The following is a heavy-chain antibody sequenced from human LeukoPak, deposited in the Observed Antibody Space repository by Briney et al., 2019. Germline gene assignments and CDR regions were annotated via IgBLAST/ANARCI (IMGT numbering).Heavy chain of an antibody. CDR1: GYPFTNYW. CDR2: IYPDDSDT. Sequence: GESLKISCKGSGYPFTNYWIGWVRQMPGKGLEWMGIIYPDDSDTRYSPSFQGHVTISADKSISTAYLQWSSLKASATAIYYCARGETYGSGSYSPWGQGTLVTVSS. CDR3: ARGETYGSGSYSP. J-gene: IGHJ5*02. D-gene: IGHD3-10*01. V-gene: IGHV5-51*01.